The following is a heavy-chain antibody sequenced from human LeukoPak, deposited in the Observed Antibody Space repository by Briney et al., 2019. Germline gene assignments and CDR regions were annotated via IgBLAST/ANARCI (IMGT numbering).Heavy chain of an antibody. Sequence: LTLVCPASGITVSRYSRDWVRHAPVNGLKWVSSISSSSYIYYADSVKGRFTISRDNAKNSLYLQMNSLRAEDTAVYYCARDEAGHCSSTSCYSGLPDYWGQGTLVTVSS. CDR1: GITVSRYS. J-gene: IGHJ4*02. CDR3: ARDEAGHCSSTSCYSGLPDY. V-gene: IGHV3-21*01. D-gene: IGHD2-2*01. CDR2: ISSSSYI.